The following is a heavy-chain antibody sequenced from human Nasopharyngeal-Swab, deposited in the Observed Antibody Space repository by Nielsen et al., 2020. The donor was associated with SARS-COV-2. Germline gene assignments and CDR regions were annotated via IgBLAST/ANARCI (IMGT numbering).Heavy chain of an antibody. CDR2: MNPNSGNT. J-gene: IGHJ5*02. V-gene: IGHV1-8*01. CDR3: ARGLISHCGGDCYSGWFDP. D-gene: IGHD2-21*02. CDR1: GYTFTSYD. Sequence: ASVKVSCKASGYTFTSYDINWVRQATGQGLEWMGWMNPNSGNTGYAQKFQGRVTMTGNTSISTAYMELSSLRSEDTAVYYCARGLISHCGGDCYSGWFDPWGQGTLVTVSS.